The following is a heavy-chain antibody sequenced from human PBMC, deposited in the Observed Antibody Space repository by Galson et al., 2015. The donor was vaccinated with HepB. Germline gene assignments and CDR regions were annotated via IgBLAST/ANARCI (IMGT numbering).Heavy chain of an antibody. Sequence: SVKVSCKVSGYTLTELSMHWVRQAPGKGLEWMGGFDPEDGETIYAQKFQGRVTMTEDTSTDTAYMELSSLRSEDTAVYYCATVPRYSGSYANAFDIWGQGTMVTVSS. V-gene: IGHV1-24*01. J-gene: IGHJ3*02. CDR3: ATVPRYSGSYANAFDI. CDR1: GYTLTELS. CDR2: FDPEDGET. D-gene: IGHD1-26*01.